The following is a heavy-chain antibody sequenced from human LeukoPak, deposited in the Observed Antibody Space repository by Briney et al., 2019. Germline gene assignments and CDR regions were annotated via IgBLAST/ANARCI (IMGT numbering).Heavy chain of an antibody. D-gene: IGHD1-26*01. CDR2: IYYIRST. Sequence: SSETLSLTCTVSGGSVGSAGYYWSWIRQPPGGGLEWIGYIYYIRSTNYNPSLKSRVTMSLDPSKNQFSLKLNSVTAADTAVYYCARTQSQSGSYRYYFGYWGQGTLVTVSS. CDR1: GGSVGSAGYY. V-gene: IGHV4-61*08. CDR3: ARTQSQSGSYRYYFGY. J-gene: IGHJ4*02.